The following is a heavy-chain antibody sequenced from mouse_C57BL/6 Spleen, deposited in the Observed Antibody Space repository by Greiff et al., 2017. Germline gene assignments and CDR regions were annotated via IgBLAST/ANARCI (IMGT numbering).Heavy chain of an antibody. CDR1: GFSFNTYA. J-gene: IGHJ2*01. D-gene: IGHD2-13*01. CDR3: VRQREGDPYYFDY. Sequence: EVQLVESGGGLVQPKGSLKLSCAASGFSFNTYAMTWVRQAPGTGLEWVARIRSKSNNYATYYADSVKDRFTISRDDSESMLYLQMNNLKTEDTAMYYCVRQREGDPYYFDYWGQGTTLTVSS. CDR2: IRSKSNNYAT. V-gene: IGHV10-1*01.